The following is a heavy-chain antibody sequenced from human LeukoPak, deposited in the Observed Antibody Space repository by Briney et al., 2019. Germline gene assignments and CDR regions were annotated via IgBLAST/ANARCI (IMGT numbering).Heavy chain of an antibody. CDR2: ISSSGRYI. V-gene: IGHV3-48*03. J-gene: IGHJ6*03. CDR1: GFTFSSYE. Sequence: GGSVRLSCAASGFTFSSYEMDWVRQAPGKGLEWVAHISSSGRYIDYADSVKGRFTISRDNAKNSVYLQMNSLRAEDTALYYCARLSAYYYGSYFYYYMDVWGKGTTVTVSS. D-gene: IGHD3-10*01. CDR3: ARLSAYYYGSYFYYYMDV.